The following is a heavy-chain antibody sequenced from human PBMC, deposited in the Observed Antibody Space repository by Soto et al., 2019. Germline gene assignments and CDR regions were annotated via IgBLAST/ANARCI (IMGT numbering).Heavy chain of an antibody. Sequence: QVQLVQSGAEVKKPGASVKVSCKASGYTFTGYYMHWVRQAPGQGLGWMGWINPNSGGTHYAQKFQRRVTKTTDTSTSTAYMEMTRQRSDDTAVYYCARHPYYDYVWGSYRREYAAFDIWGQGTMVTVSS. V-gene: IGHV1-2*02. D-gene: IGHD3-16*02. CDR3: ARHPYYDYVWGSYRREYAAFDI. CDR2: INPNSGGT. CDR1: GYTFTGYY. J-gene: IGHJ3*02.